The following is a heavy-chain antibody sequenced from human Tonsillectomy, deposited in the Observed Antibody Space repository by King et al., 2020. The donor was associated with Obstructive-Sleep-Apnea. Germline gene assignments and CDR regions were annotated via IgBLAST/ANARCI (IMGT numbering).Heavy chain of an antibody. CDR3: ARDPLDVGWGAAATTSHYFDY. CDR1: GFTFRTYA. Sequence: QVQLVESGGGVVQPGRSLRLSCAASGFTFRTYAMHWVRQAPGKGLEWVAIISYDGSKRYYADSVKGRFTISRDNSKNTLYLQMNSLRADDTAVYYCARDPLDVGWGAAATTSHYFDYWVQGTLVTVSS. D-gene: IGHD1-7*01. V-gene: IGHV3-30*04. J-gene: IGHJ4*02. CDR2: ISYDGSKR.